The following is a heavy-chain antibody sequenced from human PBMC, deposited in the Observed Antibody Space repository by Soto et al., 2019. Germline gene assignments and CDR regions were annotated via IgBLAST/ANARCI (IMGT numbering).Heavy chain of an antibody. J-gene: IGHJ5*02. Sequence: QVQLVQSGAEVKKPGSSVKVSCNPSGGIFNSYGISWVRQGPGQGLQWMGGINPLLGSTNYAEKFQGRLTITADDSRRTVYMELNNLRPEATATYFCAKIRGGVYTAWGQGTLVTVSS. V-gene: IGHV1-69*11. D-gene: IGHD3-10*01. CDR1: GGIFNSYG. CDR2: INPLLGST. CDR3: AKIRGGVYTA.